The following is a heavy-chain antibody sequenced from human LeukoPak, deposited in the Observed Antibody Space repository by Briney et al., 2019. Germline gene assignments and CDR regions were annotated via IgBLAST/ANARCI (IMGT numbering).Heavy chain of an antibody. CDR1: GFIFDDYA. CDR3: AKGGGGRLIYYYYMDV. Sequence: PGGSLRLSCAASGFIFDDYAMHWVRQAPGKGLEWVSGISWGSDSIDYADSVKGRFTISRDNAKNSLYLQMNSLRAEDIALYYCAKGGGGRLIYYYYMDVWGKGTTVTVSS. V-gene: IGHV3-9*03. J-gene: IGHJ6*03. D-gene: IGHD3-16*01. CDR2: ISWGSDSI.